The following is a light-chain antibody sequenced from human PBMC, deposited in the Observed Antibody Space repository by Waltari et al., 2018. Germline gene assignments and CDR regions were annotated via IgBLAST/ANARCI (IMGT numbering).Light chain of an antibody. J-gene: IGLJ2*01. V-gene: IGLV2-14*03. Sequence: QSALTQPASVSGSPGQSITISCTGSSSDIGTYDWFPWYQQHPGEAPKLMIYDIRQRPSGVSDRFSGSKSGNTASLTVSGLQAEDEADYYCSTYLRSSAPVVFGGGTKLTVL. CDR3: STYLRSSAPVV. CDR2: DIR. CDR1: SSDIGTYDW.